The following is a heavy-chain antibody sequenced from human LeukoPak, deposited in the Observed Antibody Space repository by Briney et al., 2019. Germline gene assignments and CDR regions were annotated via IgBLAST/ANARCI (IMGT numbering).Heavy chain of an antibody. CDR3: ARSIIVVVAAGALDI. J-gene: IGHJ3*02. CDR2: IYHSGNT. CDR1: GDSISSYY. Sequence: SETLSLTCTVSGDSISSYYWSWIRQPPGKGLEWIGYIYHSGNTNSNPSLKSRVTISVDTTKNQFSLKLSSVTAAGTAVYYCARSIIVVVAAGALDIWGQGTMVTVSS. V-gene: IGHV4-59*08. D-gene: IGHD2-21*02.